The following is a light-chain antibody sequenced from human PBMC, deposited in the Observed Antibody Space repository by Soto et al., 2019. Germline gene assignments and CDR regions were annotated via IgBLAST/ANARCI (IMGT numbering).Light chain of an antibody. Sequence: QSVLTQPASVSGSPGQSITISCTGTSSDVGSYYYVSWYQQHPGKAPKLMIYEVSNRPSGVSNRFSGSKSGNTAYLTISGLQVEDEAEYFCSSFVASNNLRVFGTGTKVTVL. CDR3: SSFVASNNLRV. CDR2: EVS. V-gene: IGLV2-14*01. CDR1: SSDVGSYYY. J-gene: IGLJ1*01.